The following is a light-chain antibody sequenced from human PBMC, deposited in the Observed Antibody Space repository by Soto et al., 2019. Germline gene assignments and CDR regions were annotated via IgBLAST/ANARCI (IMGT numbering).Light chain of an antibody. J-gene: IGLJ2*01. CDR3: QSYDSSLSAVV. Sequence: QSVLTQPPSVSGAPGQRVTISCTGSSSNIGPALDVHWYQQLPGTAPKLLIYANDNRPSGVPDRFSGSKSGTSASLAITGLQAEDEADYYCQSYDSSLSAVVFGGGTKLTVL. CDR2: AND. V-gene: IGLV1-40*01. CDR1: SSNIGPALD.